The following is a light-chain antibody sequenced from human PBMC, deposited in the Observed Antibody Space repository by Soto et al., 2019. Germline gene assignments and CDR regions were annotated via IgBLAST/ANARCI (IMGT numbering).Light chain of an antibody. Sequence: QSVLTQPPSVSGAPGQRVTISCTGSSSNIGAGYDVHWYHKLPGTAPKLLIYGNSNRPSGVPDRFSGSKSGTSASLAITGLQAEDEAAYSCRSFDSCLSGYVFGTGTKLTVL. V-gene: IGLV1-40*01. CDR2: GNS. CDR1: SSNIGAGYD. J-gene: IGLJ1*01. CDR3: RSFDSCLSGYV.